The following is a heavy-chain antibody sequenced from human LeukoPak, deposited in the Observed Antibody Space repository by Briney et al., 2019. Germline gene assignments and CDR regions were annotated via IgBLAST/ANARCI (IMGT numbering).Heavy chain of an antibody. CDR3: AREGVPAAMGGVFWFDP. V-gene: IGHV1-46*01. Sequence: GASVKVSCKASGYTFTSYYMRWVRQAPGQGLEWMGIINPSGGSTSYAQKFQGRVTMTRDTSTSTVYMELSSLRSEDTAVYYCAREGVPAAMGGVFWFDPWGQGTLVTVSS. J-gene: IGHJ5*02. D-gene: IGHD2-2*01. CDR2: INPSGGST. CDR1: GYTFTSYY.